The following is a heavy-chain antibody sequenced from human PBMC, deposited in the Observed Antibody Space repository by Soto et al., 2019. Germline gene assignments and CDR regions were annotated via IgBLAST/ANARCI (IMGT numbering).Heavy chain of an antibody. CDR3: TSTKRGYYDILTGYYGPDAFDI. CDR2: IRSKAYGGTT. Sequence: GGSLRLSCTASGFTFGYYAMSWVRQAPGKGLEWVGFIRSKAYGGTTEYAASVKGRFTISRDDSQSIAYLQMNSLKTEDTAVYYCTSTKRGYYDILTGYYGPDAFDIWGQGTMVTVSS. V-gene: IGHV3-49*04. D-gene: IGHD3-9*01. CDR1: GFTFGYYA. J-gene: IGHJ3*02.